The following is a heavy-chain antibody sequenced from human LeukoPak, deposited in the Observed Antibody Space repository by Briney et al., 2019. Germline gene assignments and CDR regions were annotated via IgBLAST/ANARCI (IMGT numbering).Heavy chain of an antibody. CDR1: GFTFTPNA. D-gene: IGHD1-26*01. J-gene: IGHJ4*02. V-gene: IGHV3-7*01. CDR3: ARDKWTPGY. CDR2: IKQDGSEK. Sequence: TGGSLRLSCAASGFTFTPNAMNWVRQAPGKGLEWVANIKQDGSEKYYVDSVKGRFTISRDNAKNSLYLQMNSLRAEDTAVYYCARDKWTPGYWGQGTLVTVSS.